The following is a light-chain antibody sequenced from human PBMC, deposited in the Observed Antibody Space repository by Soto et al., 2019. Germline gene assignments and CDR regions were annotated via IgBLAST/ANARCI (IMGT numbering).Light chain of an antibody. CDR1: QTVSST. Sequence: EIVLTQSPGTLSLSPGERATLSCRASQTVSSTFLAWYQQKPGQAPRLLIYGASTRATGIPARFSGSGSGTEFTLTISSLQSEDFALYYCQQYNNWLTFGGGTKVEIK. J-gene: IGKJ4*01. CDR2: GAS. CDR3: QQYNNWLT. V-gene: IGKV3-15*01.